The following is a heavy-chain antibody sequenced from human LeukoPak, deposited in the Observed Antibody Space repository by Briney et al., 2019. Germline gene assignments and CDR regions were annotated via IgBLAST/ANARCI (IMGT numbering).Heavy chain of an antibody. Sequence: GGSLRLSCAASGFTFSIYIITCGRQSPGKGLQWVSPISSTSSYIFYADSVKSRFTISTDNAENSVYLQIISRRAEDTGVYYCARLDREDYSTRPVPYYNYYMPVWGKGTSVIVSS. CDR3: ARLDREDYSTRPVPYYNYYMPV. CDR2: ISSTSSYI. CDR1: GFTFSIYI. V-gene: IGHV3-21*01. J-gene: IGHJ6*03. D-gene: IGHD6-13*01.